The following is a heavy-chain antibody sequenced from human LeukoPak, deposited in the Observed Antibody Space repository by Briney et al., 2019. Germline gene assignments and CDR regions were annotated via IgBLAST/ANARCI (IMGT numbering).Heavy chain of an antibody. J-gene: IGHJ3*02. CDR3: ARDRHYYDSSGYYSDDAFVI. Sequence: GGSLRLSCAASGFTFSSYSMNWVRQAPGKGLEWVSSISSSSSYIYYADSVKGRFTISRDNAKNSLYLQMNSLRAEDTAVYYCARDRHYYDSSGYYSDDAFVIWGQGTMVTVSS. CDR1: GFTFSSYS. D-gene: IGHD3-22*01. CDR2: ISSSSSYI. V-gene: IGHV3-21*01.